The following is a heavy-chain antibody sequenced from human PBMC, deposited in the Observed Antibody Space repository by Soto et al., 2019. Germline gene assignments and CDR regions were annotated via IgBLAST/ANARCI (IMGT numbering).Heavy chain of an antibody. Sequence: EVQLVETGGGLIQPGGSLRLSCLASGFSVTTNYIIWVRQPPGKGLEWVSTTFTGGSTHYADSVKGRFSISRDNSKNTVYLQITNVRVEDTAVYYCAKNAASSIQGWAFGMDVWGQGTTVSVSS. CDR2: TFTGGST. D-gene: IGHD6-13*01. V-gene: IGHV3-53*02. J-gene: IGHJ6*02. CDR1: GFSVTTNY. CDR3: AKNAASSIQGWAFGMDV.